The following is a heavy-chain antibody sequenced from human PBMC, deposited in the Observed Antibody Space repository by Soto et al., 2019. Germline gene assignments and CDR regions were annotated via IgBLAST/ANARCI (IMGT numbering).Heavy chain of an antibody. CDR1: GYSFTSYW. D-gene: IGHD3-22*01. V-gene: IGHV5-51*01. CDR3: ARQRYYYDSSGYGFGY. Sequence: GESLKISCQGSGYSFTSYWIGWVRQMPGKGLEWMGIIYPGDSDTRYSPSFQGQVTISADKSISTAYLQWSSLKASDTAMYYCARQRYYYDSSGYGFGYWGQGTLVTVSS. CDR2: IYPGDSDT. J-gene: IGHJ4*02.